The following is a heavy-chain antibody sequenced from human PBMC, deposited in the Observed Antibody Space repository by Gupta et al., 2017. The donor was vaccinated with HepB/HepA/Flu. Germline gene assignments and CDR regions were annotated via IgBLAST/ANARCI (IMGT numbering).Heavy chain of an antibody. CDR1: GFRFCYSS. D-gene: IGHD6-6*01. Sequence: EVQLVESGGGLVQPGRSLSLLWAASGFRFCYSSYHWVRQAPGKGLEGVSVISWNSGSIGYADSVKGRFTISRDNAKNSLYLQMNSLRAEDTALYYCAKVMYSSSSDAFDIWGQGTMVTVSS. J-gene: IGHJ3*02. CDR3: AKVMYSSSSDAFDI. V-gene: IGHV3-9*01. CDR2: ISWNSGSI.